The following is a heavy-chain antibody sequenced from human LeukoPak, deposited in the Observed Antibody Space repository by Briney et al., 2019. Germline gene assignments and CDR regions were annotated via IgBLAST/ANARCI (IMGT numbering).Heavy chain of an antibody. CDR1: GGSFSGYY. CDR2: INHSGST. J-gene: IGHJ5*02. Sequence: PSETLSLTCAVYGGSFSGYYWSWIRQPLGKGLEWIGEINHSGSTNYNPSLKSRVTISVDTSKNQFSLKLSSVTAADTAVYYCARVEHIVVVTAIQNWFDPWGQGTLVTVSS. CDR3: ARVEHIVVVTAIQNWFDP. V-gene: IGHV4-34*01. D-gene: IGHD2-21*02.